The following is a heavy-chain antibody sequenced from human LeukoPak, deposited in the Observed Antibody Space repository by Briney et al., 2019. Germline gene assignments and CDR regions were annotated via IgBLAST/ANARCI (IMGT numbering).Heavy chain of an antibody. Sequence: ASVKVSCKASGYTFTGYYMHWVRQAPGQGLEWMGWINPNSGGTNYAQKFQGRVTMTRDTSISTAYMELSRLRSDDTAVYYCASGAGDYGDYSVYFDYWGQGTLVTVSS. V-gene: IGHV1-2*02. CDR1: GYTFTGYY. CDR2: INPNSGGT. CDR3: ASGAGDYGDYSVYFDY. D-gene: IGHD4-17*01. J-gene: IGHJ4*02.